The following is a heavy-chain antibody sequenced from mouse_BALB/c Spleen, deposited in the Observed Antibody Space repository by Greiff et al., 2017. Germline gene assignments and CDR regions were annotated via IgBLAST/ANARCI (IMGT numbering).Heavy chain of an antibody. CDR2: ISYSGST. CDR3: AIDSSAYYAMDY. V-gene: IGHV3-2*02. Sequence: EVKLQQSGPGLVKPSQSLSLTCTVTGYSITSDYAWNWIRQFPGNKLEWMGYISYSGSTSYNPSLKSRISITRDTSKNQFFLQLNSVTTEDTATYYCAIDSSAYYAMDYWGQGTSVTVSS. CDR1: GYSITSDYA. J-gene: IGHJ4*01. D-gene: IGHD3-2*01.